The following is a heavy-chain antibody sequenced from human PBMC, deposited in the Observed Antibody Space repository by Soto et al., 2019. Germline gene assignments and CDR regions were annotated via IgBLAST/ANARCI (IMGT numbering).Heavy chain of an antibody. V-gene: IGHV1-3*01. CDR1: GYSFTIYA. CDR2: INAGNGNT. D-gene: IGHD3-16*01. Sequence: QVQLVQSGAEVKKPGASVKVSCKASGYSFTIYAMHWVRQAPGQRLEWMGWINAGNGNTKYSQKFQGRVTITRDTFASTAYMELSSLRSEDTGVYYCARDPWGYYGMDVWGQGTTVTVSS. CDR3: ARDPWGYYGMDV. J-gene: IGHJ6*02.